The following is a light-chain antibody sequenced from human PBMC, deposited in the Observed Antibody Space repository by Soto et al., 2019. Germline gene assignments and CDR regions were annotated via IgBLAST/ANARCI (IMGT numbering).Light chain of an antibody. CDR3: QQSYSTLFT. V-gene: IGKV1-39*01. Sequence: DIQMTKSPSSLSAIVGDRVTITCRASQTIIRYLNWYQQKPGRAPNLLIYAASSLQSGVPSRFSGSGSGTEFTLTITSLQPEDFATYYCQQSYSTLFTFGPGTKVEIK. J-gene: IGKJ3*01. CDR1: QTIIRY. CDR2: AAS.